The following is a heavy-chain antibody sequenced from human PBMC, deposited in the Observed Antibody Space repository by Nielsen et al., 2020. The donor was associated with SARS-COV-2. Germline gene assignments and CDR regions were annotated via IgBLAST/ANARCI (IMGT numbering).Heavy chain of an antibody. V-gene: IGHV3-21*01. J-gene: IGHJ3*02. Sequence: VRQMPGKGLEWVSSISSSSSYIYYADSVEGRFTISRDNAKNSLYLQMNSLRAEDTAVYYCARASPGWAFDIWGQGTMVTVSS. CDR2: ISSSSSYI. CDR3: ARASPGWAFDI. D-gene: IGHD2-15*01.